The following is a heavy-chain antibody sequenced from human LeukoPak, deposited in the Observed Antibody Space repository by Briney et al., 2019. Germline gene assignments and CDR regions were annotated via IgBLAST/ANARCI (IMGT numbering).Heavy chain of an antibody. D-gene: IGHD2-2*01. Sequence: RASVKVSCKASGYTFTGYYMHWVRQAPGQGLEWMGWINPNSGGTNYAQKFQGRVTMTRDTSISTAYMELSRLRSDDTAVYYCASCLAVTSCHDYWGQETLVTVSS. CDR1: GYTFTGYY. V-gene: IGHV1-2*02. CDR3: ASCLAVTSCHDY. CDR2: INPNSGGT. J-gene: IGHJ4*02.